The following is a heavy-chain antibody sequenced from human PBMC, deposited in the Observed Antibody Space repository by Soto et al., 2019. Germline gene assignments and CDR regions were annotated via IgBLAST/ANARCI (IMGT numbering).Heavy chain of an antibody. Sequence: GESLKISCKGSGYSFTIYWIGWVRQMPGKGLEWMGIIYPGDSDTRYSPSFQGQVTISADKSLSTAHLQWGSLRASDTAMYYCARPKSSGRFTPCDSWGQGALVTVSS. V-gene: IGHV5-51*01. CDR3: ARPKSSGRFTPCDS. CDR2: IYPGDSDT. CDR1: GYSFTIYW. D-gene: IGHD6-19*01. J-gene: IGHJ4*02.